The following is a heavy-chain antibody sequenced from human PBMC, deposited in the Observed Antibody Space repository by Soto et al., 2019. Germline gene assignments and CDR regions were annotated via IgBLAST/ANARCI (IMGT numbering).Heavy chain of an antibody. J-gene: IGHJ4*02. CDR2: IVPIYRTA. CDR1: GGTFSSYR. Sequence: SVKVSFKASGGTFSSYRFNWVRQARGQGLEWLGGIVPIYRTADYAQKFQGRVTITADESTRTVYMELSSLKSQDTALYYCARDPGAKLSSSWGQGTLVTVSS. D-gene: IGHD6-13*01. V-gene: IGHV1-69*13. CDR3: ARDPGAKLSSS.